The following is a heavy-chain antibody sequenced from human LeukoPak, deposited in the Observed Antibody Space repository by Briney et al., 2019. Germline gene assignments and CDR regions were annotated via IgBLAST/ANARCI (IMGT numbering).Heavy chain of an antibody. D-gene: IGHD1-7*01. CDR1: GYTFTGYY. J-gene: IGHJ6*02. V-gene: IGHV1-46*01. CDR3: ARANWNYAYYYGMDV. CDR2: INPSGGST. Sequence: ASVKVSCKASGYTFTGYYMHWVRQAPGQGLEWMGIINPSGGSTSYAQKFQGRVTMTRDTSTSTVYMELSSLRSEDTAVYYCARANWNYAYYYGMDVWGQGTTVTVSS.